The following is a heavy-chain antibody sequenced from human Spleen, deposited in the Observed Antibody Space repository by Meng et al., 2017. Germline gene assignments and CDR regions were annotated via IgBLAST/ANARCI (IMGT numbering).Heavy chain of an antibody. CDR1: CVSISTSGYY. CDR2: IGHSGIT. Sequence: QPQLPDLGPGLGKPTAALSLTCRVSCVSISTSGYYWGWIRQPPGTGLEWIGSIGHSGITYYTPSLKSRVTVSIDTSKSQFSLKLTSVTAADTAVYYCVRSSGWVRTGFDPWGQGTLVTVSS. V-gene: IGHV4-39*01. CDR3: VRSSGWVRTGFDP. J-gene: IGHJ5*02. D-gene: IGHD6-19*01.